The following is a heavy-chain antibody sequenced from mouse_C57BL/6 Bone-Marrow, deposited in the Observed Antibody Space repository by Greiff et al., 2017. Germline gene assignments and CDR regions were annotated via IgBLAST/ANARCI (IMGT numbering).Heavy chain of an antibody. J-gene: IGHJ2*01. Sequence: QVQLQQSGAELVRPGASVTLSCKASGYTFTDYEMHWVKQTPVHGLEWIGAIDPETGGTAYNQKFKGKAILTADKSSSTAYMELRSLTSEDSAVYYCTRSLFYYGNYDYFDYWGQGTTLTVSS. V-gene: IGHV1-15*01. CDR2: IDPETGGT. CDR3: TRSLFYYGNYDYFDY. D-gene: IGHD2-1*01. CDR1: GYTFTDYE.